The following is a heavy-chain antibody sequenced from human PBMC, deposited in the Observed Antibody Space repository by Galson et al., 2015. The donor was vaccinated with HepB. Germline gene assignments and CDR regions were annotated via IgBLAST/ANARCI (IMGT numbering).Heavy chain of an antibody. J-gene: IGHJ6*02. Sequence: TLSLTCTVSGGSISSGDYYWSWIRQPPGKGLEWIGYIYYSGSTYYNPSLKSRVTVSVDTSKNQFSLKLSSVTAADTAVYYCARDPLGRDDSSGYYYYYGMDVWGQGTTVTVSS. CDR1: GGSISSGDYY. D-gene: IGHD3-22*01. CDR3: ARDPLGRDDSSGYYYYYGMDV. V-gene: IGHV4-30-4*01. CDR2: IYYSGST.